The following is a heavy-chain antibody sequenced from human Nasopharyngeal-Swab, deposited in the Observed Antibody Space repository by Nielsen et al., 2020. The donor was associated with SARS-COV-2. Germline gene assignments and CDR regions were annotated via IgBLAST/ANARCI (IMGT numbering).Heavy chain of an antibody. V-gene: IGHV3-23*01. CDR2: ISVDGRST. D-gene: IGHD6-13*01. Sequence: GESLKISCTASGFTFSSEAMSWARQAPGKGPEWVSHISVDGRSTYHADSVRGRFTISRDNSKSTLYLQMNSLRAEDTAVYYCARDAAGTRGDAFDIWGQGTMVTVSS. CDR1: GFTFSSEA. J-gene: IGHJ3*02. CDR3: ARDAAGTRGDAFDI.